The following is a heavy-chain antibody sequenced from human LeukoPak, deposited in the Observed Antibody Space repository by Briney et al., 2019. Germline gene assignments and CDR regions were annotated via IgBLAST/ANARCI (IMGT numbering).Heavy chain of an antibody. CDR2: TYYRSKWYN. Sequence: SQTLSLTCAISGDSVSSNSAAWNWIRQSPSRGLEWLGRTYYRSKWYNDCAVSVKSRITINPDTSKNQFSLQLNSVTPEDTAVYYCARARYSGYDWDYYYYYGMDVWGQGTTVTVSS. J-gene: IGHJ6*02. CDR3: ARARYSGYDWDYYYYYGMDV. D-gene: IGHD5-12*01. CDR1: GDSVSSNSAA. V-gene: IGHV6-1*01.